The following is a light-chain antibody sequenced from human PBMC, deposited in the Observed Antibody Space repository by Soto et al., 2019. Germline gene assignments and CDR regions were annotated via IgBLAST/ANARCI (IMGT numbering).Light chain of an antibody. J-gene: IGKJ4*01. CDR3: QQYENLLLT. CDR2: DAS. CDR1: QDISNY. Sequence: DIQMTQSPSSLSASVGDRLTITCQASQDISNYLSWYQQKPGKAPKLLIYDASNLERGVPSRFSGSGSGTHFTFTISSLQPEDFATYYCQQYENLLLTFGGGTKVEI. V-gene: IGKV1-33*01.